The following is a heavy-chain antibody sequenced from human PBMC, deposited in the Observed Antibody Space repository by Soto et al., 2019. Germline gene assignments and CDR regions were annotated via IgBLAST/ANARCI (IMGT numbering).Heavy chain of an antibody. V-gene: IGHV3-72*01. J-gene: IGHJ6*02. Sequence: GGSLRLSCAASGFTFSDHYMDWVRQAPGKGLEWVGRTRNKANSYTTEYAASVKGRFTISRDDSKNSLYLQMNSLKTEDTAVYYCARSCGGDCYYYYGMDVWGQGTTVTVSS. CDR1: GFTFSDHY. D-gene: IGHD2-21*02. CDR3: ARSCGGDCYYYYGMDV. CDR2: TRNKANSYTT.